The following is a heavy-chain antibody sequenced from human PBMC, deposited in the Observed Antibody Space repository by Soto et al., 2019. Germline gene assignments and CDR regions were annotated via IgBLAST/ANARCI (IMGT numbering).Heavy chain of an antibody. Sequence: ASVKVSCKAPGYTFTSYGISWVRQAPGQGLERMGWINAYNGNTNYSQKLQGRVTMTTDTSTSTAYMELSSLRSDDTAVYFCARDNTRSSSWYSFLYYYYGMDVWVQGTTVTVSS. D-gene: IGHD6-13*01. CDR3: ARDNTRSSSWYSFLYYYYGMDV. CDR2: INAYNGNT. V-gene: IGHV1-18*01. CDR1: GYTFTSYG. J-gene: IGHJ6*02.